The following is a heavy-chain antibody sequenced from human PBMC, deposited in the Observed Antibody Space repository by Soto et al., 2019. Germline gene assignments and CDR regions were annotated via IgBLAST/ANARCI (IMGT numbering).Heavy chain of an antibody. D-gene: IGHD5-18*01. Sequence: ASVKVSCKASGYTFTSYGIRWVRQAPGQGLEWMGGISAYNGNTNYAQKLQGRVTMTTTTSTSTAYMELRSLRSDDTAVDYCARGLRRGYSYGYVLFDPWGQGTLVTVSS. CDR1: GYTFTSYG. V-gene: IGHV1-18*01. CDR3: ARGLRRGYSYGYVLFDP. CDR2: ISAYNGNT. J-gene: IGHJ5*02.